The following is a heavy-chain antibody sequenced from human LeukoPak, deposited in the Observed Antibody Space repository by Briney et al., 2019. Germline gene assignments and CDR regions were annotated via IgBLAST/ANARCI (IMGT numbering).Heavy chain of an antibody. CDR2: INYSGST. J-gene: IGHJ4*02. CDR1: GGSFSGYY. D-gene: IGHD3-9*01. CDR3: ARSAYFDWFLFDY. Sequence: SETLSLTCAVYGGSFSGYYWSWIRQPPGKGLEWIGEINYSGSTNYNPSLKSRVTISVDTSKNQFSLKLSSVTAADTAVYYCARSAYFDWFLFDYWGQGTLVTVSS. V-gene: IGHV4-34*01.